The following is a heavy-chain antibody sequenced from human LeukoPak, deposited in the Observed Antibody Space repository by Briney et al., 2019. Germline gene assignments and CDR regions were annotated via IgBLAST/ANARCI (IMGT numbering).Heavy chain of an antibody. D-gene: IGHD3-10*01. CDR3: AKDLLLWFGEFHFDY. J-gene: IGHJ4*02. CDR2: ISGSGGST. V-gene: IGHV3-23*01. Sequence: GESLRLSCTASGFTFSSYAMSWVRQAPGKGLEWVSAISGSGGSTYYADSVKGRFTISRDNSKNTLYLQMNSLRAEDTAVYYCAKDLLLWFGEFHFDYWGQGTLVTVSS. CDR1: GFTFSSYA.